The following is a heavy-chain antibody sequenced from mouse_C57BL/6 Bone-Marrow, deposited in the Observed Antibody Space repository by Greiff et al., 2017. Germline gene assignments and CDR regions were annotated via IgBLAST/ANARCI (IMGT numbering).Heavy chain of an antibody. Sequence: QVQLQQSGAELARPGASVKLSCKASGYTFTSYGISWVKQTTGQGLEWIGEIYPRSGNTYYNEKFKGKATLTADKSSSTAYLELRRLTSEDSAVYFCARPAYGNGSSYFAYWGQGTLVTVSA. CDR1: GYTFTSYG. CDR2: IYPRSGNT. J-gene: IGHJ3*01. CDR3: ARPAYGNGSSYFAY. V-gene: IGHV1-81*01. D-gene: IGHD1-1*01.